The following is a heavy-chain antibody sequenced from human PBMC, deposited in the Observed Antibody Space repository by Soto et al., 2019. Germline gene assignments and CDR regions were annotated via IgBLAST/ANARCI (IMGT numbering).Heavy chain of an antibody. V-gene: IGHV3-23*01. D-gene: IGHD3-16*02. CDR1: GFQFTNYA. Sequence: PGGSLRLSCEASGFQFTNYAMSWVRQAPGKGLEWVSGISGSGDRTHYVDSVKGRFTISRDNSKNTLYLQMNSLRAEDTALYYCAKASTYEYVWGSYRYYFDYRGQGTLVTVSS. CDR3: AKASTYEYVWGSYRYYFDY. J-gene: IGHJ4*02. CDR2: ISGSGDRT.